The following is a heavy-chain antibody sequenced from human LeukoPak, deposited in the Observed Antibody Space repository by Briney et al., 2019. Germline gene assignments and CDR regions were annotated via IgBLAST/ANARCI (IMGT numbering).Heavy chain of an antibody. CDR2: TTSKGNNYIT. CDR3: ARMTFGGMDV. Sequence: GGSLRLSCVVSGLTLSDQYMEWVRQAPGKGLEWVGRTTSKGNNYITEYAASVRGRFTISRDDSRNSVYLHMNSLKAEDTAVYYCARMTFGGMDVWGKGATVSVSS. J-gene: IGHJ6*04. D-gene: IGHD3-16*01. CDR1: GLTLSDQY. V-gene: IGHV3-72*01.